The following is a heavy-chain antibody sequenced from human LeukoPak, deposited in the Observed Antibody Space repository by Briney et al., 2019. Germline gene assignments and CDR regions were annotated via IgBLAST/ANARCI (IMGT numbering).Heavy chain of an antibody. CDR1: GFTFDDYG. J-gene: IGHJ5*02. D-gene: IGHD6-13*01. Sequence: GGSLRLSCAASGFTFDDYGMSWVRQAPGKGLEWVSGINWNGGSTGYADSVKGRFTISRDNAKNSLYLQMNSLRAEDTALYYCARDMVPRGEAAAGRWCFDPWGQGTLVTVSS. CDR2: INWNGGST. CDR3: ARDMVPRGEAAAGRWCFDP. V-gene: IGHV3-20*04.